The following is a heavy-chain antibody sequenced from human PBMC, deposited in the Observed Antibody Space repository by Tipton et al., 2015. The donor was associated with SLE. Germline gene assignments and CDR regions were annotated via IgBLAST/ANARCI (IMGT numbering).Heavy chain of an antibody. Sequence: TLSLTCTVSGGSVSSGSYYWSWIRQPAGKGLEWIGQNYTSGSTRYDPSLNGRVTISVDKSKNQFSLSLSSVAAADTAVYFCAVRRGGSYYYYGMDVWGQGTTVTVSS. J-gene: IGHJ6*02. D-gene: IGHD3-10*01. CDR2: NYTSGST. CDR3: AVRRGGSYYYYGMDV. V-gene: IGHV4-61*09. CDR1: GGSVSSGSYY.